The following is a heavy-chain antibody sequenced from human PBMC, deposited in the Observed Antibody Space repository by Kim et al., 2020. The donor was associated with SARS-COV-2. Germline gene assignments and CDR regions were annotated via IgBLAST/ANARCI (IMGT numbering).Heavy chain of an antibody. V-gene: IGHV3-30*18. CDR2: ISYDGSNK. CDR1: GFTFSSYG. D-gene: IGHD3-10*01. CDR3: AKSITMVRGLFDY. Sequence: GGSLRLSCAASGFTFSSYGMHWVRQAPGKGLEWVAVISYDGSNKYYADSVKGRFTISRDNSKNTLYLQMNSLRAEDTAVYYCAKSITMVRGLFDYWGQGTLVTVSS. J-gene: IGHJ4*02.